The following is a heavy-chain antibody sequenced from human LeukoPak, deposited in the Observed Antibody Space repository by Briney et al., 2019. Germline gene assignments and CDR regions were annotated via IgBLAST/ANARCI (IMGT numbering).Heavy chain of an antibody. CDR1: GGSFSGYY. CDR2: INHSGST. V-gene: IGHV4-34*01. J-gene: IGHJ6*02. CDR3: ARGRSGTTFYYYYYGMDV. Sequence: PSETLSLTCAVYGGSFSGYYWSWIRQPPGKGLEWIGEINHSGSTNYNPSLKSRVTISVDTSKSQFSLKLSSVTAADTAVYYCARGRSGTTFYYYYYGMDVWGQGTTVTVSS. D-gene: IGHD1-1*01.